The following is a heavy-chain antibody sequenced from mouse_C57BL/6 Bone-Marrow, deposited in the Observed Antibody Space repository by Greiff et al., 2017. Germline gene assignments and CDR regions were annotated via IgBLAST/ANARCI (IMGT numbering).Heavy chain of an antibody. CDR1: GYAFSSSW. Sequence: VQLQQSGPELVKPGASVKISCKASGYAFSSSWMNWVKRRPGKGLEWIGRIYPGDGDTNYNGKFKGKATLTADKSSSTAYIQLSSLTSEDSAVYFCARPGGFDYWGQGTTLPVSS. CDR2: IYPGDGDT. D-gene: IGHD3-2*02. J-gene: IGHJ2*01. CDR3: ARPGGFDY. V-gene: IGHV1-82*01.